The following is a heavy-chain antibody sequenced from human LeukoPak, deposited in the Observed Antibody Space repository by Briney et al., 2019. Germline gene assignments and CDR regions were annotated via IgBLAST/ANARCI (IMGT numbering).Heavy chain of an antibody. J-gene: IGHJ4*02. CDR2: INPDGGGT. CDR3: ARDHRDVSEGYTSGYFDY. CDR1: EYTFAKYF. D-gene: IGHD1-1*01. Sequence: ASLKVSCKASEYTFAKYFIHWVRQAPGQGLEWMGVINPDGGGTTYTQKFQGRVTMTRDTSTSTVYMELTSLRSEDTAVYYCARDHRDVSEGYTSGYFDYWGQGTLVTVSS. V-gene: IGHV1-46*01.